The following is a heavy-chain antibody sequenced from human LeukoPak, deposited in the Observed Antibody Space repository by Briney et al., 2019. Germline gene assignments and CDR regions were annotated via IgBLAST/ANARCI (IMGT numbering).Heavy chain of an antibody. CDR3: AGPLLTYYSDSSGYS. D-gene: IGHD3-22*01. CDR2: IYYSGST. Sequence: SETLSLTCTVSGGSISSSTYYWGWLRQPPGKGLEWIGIIYYSGSTYYNPSLKSRVTISIDTSKNQFSLKLSSVTAADTAVYYCAGPLLTYYSDSSGYSWGQGTLVTVSS. CDR1: GGSISSSTYY. V-gene: IGHV4-39*01. J-gene: IGHJ4*02.